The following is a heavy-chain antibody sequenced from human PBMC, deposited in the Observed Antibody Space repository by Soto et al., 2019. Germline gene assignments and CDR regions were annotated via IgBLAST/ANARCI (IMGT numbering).Heavy chain of an antibody. Sequence: QVQLVQSGAEVKKPGASVKVSCKASGYTFIRYGIGWVRQAPGQGPEWMGWISTNNGNTNYAQKLQGRVVMTTDTSPNTAYMELRSLRSDDTAVYYCARDEGSSWYFFDYWGQGTLVTVSS. CDR1: GYTFIRYG. CDR3: ARDEGSSWYFFDY. J-gene: IGHJ4*02. V-gene: IGHV1-18*01. CDR2: ISTNNGNT. D-gene: IGHD6-13*01.